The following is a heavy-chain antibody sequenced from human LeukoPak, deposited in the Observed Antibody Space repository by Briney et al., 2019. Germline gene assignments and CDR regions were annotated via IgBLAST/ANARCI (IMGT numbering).Heavy chain of an antibody. D-gene: IGHD5-18*01. CDR1: GFTFSSYG. Sequence: GGSLRLSCAASGFTFSSYGMHWVRRAPGKGLEWVAVISYDGSNKYYADSVKGRFTISRDNSKNTLYLQMNSLRAEDTAVYYCAKDRIQLWTHFNGMDVWGQGTTVTVSS. V-gene: IGHV3-30*18. CDR3: AKDRIQLWTHFNGMDV. J-gene: IGHJ6*02. CDR2: ISYDGSNK.